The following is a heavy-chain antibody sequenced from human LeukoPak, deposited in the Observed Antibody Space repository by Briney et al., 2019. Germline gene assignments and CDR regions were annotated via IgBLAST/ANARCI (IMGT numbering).Heavy chain of an antibody. CDR3: ALYSSTWY. D-gene: IGHD6-13*01. J-gene: IGHJ4*02. V-gene: IGHV1-18*01. CDR1: GYTFTSYG. Sequence: ASVKVSCKASGYTFTSYGISWVRQAPGQGLEWMGWISAYNGNTNYAQKLQGRVTMTRDTSTSTVFMEVSSLRSEDTAVYYCALYSSTWYWGQGTLVTVSS. CDR2: ISAYNGNT.